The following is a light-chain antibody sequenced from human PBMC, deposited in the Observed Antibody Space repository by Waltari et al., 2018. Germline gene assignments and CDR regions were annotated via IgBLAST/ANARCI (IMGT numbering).Light chain of an antibody. CDR1: QSVSSSY. J-gene: IGKJ1*01. CDR3: QQYGSSPWT. Sequence: EIVLTQSPGTLSLSPGERATLSCRASQSVSSSYLAWYQQKPGQAPSLLIHGASSRANGIPYRFSGSGSGTDFTLTISRLEPEDFAVYYCQQYGSSPWTFGQGTKVEIK. CDR2: GAS. V-gene: IGKV3-20*01.